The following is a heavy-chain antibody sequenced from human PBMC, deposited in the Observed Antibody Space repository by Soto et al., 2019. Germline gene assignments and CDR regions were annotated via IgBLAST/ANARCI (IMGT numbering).Heavy chain of an antibody. J-gene: IGHJ6*02. CDR1: GFTFSNAW. V-gene: IGHV3-15*01. CDR3: TTDTVVVVPAAMGSYYYYGMDV. CDR2: IKSKTDGGTT. Sequence: GGSLRLSCAASGFTFSNAWMSWVRQAPGKGLEWVGRIKSKTDGGTTDYAAPVKGRFTISRDDSKNTLYLQMNSLKTEDTAVYYCTTDTVVVVPAAMGSYYYYGMDVWGQGTTVTVSS. D-gene: IGHD2-2*01.